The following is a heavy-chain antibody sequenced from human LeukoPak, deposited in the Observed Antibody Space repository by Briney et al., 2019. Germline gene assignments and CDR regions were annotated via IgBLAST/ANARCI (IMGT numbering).Heavy chain of an antibody. CDR2: ISSNGDNT. CDR3: ARSGSSGYYWGDDAFDI. J-gene: IGHJ3*02. V-gene: IGHV3-64*01. Sequence: GGSLRLSCAASGFTFSSYAMHWVSQAPGKGLEYVSAISSNGDNTYYAKSVKGRFTTSRDNSKNTLYLQMGSLRAEDMAVYYCARSGSSGYYWGDDAFDIWGQGTMVTVSS. D-gene: IGHD3-22*01. CDR1: GFTFSSYA.